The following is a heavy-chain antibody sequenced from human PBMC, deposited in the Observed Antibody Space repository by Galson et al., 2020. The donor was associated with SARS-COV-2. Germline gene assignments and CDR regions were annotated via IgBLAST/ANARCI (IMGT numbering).Heavy chain of an antibody. CDR1: GGSISDGSYY. D-gene: IGHD3-10*01. CDR3: ATLFDDGETWGYFDS. V-gene: IGHV4-31*03. CDR2: IYYSGST. Sequence: ASETLSLTCSVSGGSISDGSYYWNWIRQHPGTGLEWIGYIYYSGSTHYNPSLKSRVTISVDTANNQFSLRLRSVTAADTAIYYCATLFDDGETWGYFDSWSQGTLVTVSS. J-gene: IGHJ4*02.